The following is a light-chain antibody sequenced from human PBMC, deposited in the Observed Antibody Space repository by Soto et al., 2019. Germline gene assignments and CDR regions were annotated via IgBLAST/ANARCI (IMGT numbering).Light chain of an antibody. Sequence: ETMLTQSPATLSVSPGERATLSCRASQSVSINLAWYQQRPGQAPRLLIYGASKRATGIPARFSGSASGTEFTLTISGLQSEDFAVYYCHQYNNRPPYTFGQGTHLEI. J-gene: IGKJ2*01. CDR1: QSVSIN. CDR2: GAS. CDR3: HQYNNRPPYT. V-gene: IGKV3-15*01.